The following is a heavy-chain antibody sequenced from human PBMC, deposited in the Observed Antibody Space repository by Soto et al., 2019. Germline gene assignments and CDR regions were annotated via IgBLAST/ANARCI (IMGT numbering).Heavy chain of an antibody. Sequence: SETLSLTCTVSGGSISSGPYSWGWLRQPPGKGLEWIGTFYYSGSTNYNPSLESRVTISVDTSRNQFSLKVSSVTAADTAVYYCARLGGYCSSTSCYGHYTMDVLGQGTTVT. D-gene: IGHD2-2*01. J-gene: IGHJ6*02. CDR2: FYYSGST. V-gene: IGHV4-39*01. CDR1: GGSISSGPYS. CDR3: ARLGGYCSSTSCYGHYTMDV.